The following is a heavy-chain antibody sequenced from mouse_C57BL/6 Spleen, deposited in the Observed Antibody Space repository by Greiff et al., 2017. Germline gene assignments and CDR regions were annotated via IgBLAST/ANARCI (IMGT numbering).Heavy chain of an antibody. D-gene: IGHD3-2*02. Sequence: VQLQQPGAELVKPGASVKLSCKASGYTFTSYWMQWVKQRPGQGLEWIGGIDPNDSCTNYNQKFKGKATLTVDTSSSTAYMQLSSLTSEDSAVYYCARDGKTAQAKDYWGQGTTLTVSS. CDR2: IDPNDSCT. V-gene: IGHV1-50*01. CDR1: GYTFTSYW. CDR3: ARDGKTAQAKDY. J-gene: IGHJ2*01.